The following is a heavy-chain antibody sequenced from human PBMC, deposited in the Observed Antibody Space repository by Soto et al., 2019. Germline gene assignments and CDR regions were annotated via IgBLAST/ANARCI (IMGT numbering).Heavy chain of an antibody. V-gene: IGHV3-53*01. J-gene: IGHJ6*02. CDR1: GLTVRSNY. Sequence: EVQLVESGGGLIQPGGSLRLSCAASGLTVRSNYMNWVRQAPGQGLEWVSLIYTGGGTYYADSVKGRFTVSRDNSKNTLYLQMNSLRAEDTAVYYCARMGQWRVPGDYYYGMDVWGQGTSVTVSS. CDR2: IYTGGGT. D-gene: IGHD6-19*01. CDR3: ARMGQWRVPGDYYYGMDV.